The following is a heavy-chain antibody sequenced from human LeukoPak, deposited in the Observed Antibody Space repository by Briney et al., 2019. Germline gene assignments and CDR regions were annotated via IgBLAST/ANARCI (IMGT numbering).Heavy chain of an antibody. CDR2: INHSGTT. Sequence: SETLSLTCAVYGGSFSGYYWGWIRQPPGKGLEWNGEINHSGTTNYNPSLKSRVTISVHTSKNQFSLKLTSVTAADTAVYYCARHSSGYYRSWGFDPWGQGTLVTVSS. CDR3: ARHSSGYYRSWGFDP. D-gene: IGHD3-22*01. CDR1: GGSFSGYY. V-gene: IGHV4-34*01. J-gene: IGHJ5*02.